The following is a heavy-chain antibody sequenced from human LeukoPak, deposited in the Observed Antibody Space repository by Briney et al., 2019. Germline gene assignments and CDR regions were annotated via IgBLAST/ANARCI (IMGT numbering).Heavy chain of an antibody. CDR1: GGSISSNN. V-gene: IGHV4-59*01. D-gene: IGHD1-26*01. CDR2: VYYSGTT. CDR3: PRVVRPVLLLCS. J-gene: IGHJ5*02. Sequence: PSETLSLTCTVSGGSISSNNGNWARHPPGTGQERDGYVYYSGTTSYSPSLKSRVHKSLDTSTSQCYLQVNCVTAAHAAIYYCPRVVRPVLLLCSWGQGNPVTVSS.